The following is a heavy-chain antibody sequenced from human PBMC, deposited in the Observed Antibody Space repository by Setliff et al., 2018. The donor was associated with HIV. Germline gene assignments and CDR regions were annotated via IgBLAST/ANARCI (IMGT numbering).Heavy chain of an antibody. CDR3: ARLLRGGGDYFDY. CDR2: IKQDGSEK. J-gene: IGHJ4*02. CDR1: GFTFSSYG. V-gene: IGHV3-7*02. D-gene: IGHD3-10*01. Sequence: GGSLRLSCAASGFTFSSYGMHWVRQAPGKGLEWVANIKQDGSEKYYVDSVKGRFTISRDNAKNSLFLPMNSLRAEDTAIYYCARLLRGGGDYFDYWGQGTLVTVSS.